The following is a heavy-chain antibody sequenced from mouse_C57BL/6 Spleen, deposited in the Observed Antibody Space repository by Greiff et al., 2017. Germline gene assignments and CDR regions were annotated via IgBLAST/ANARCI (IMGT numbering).Heavy chain of an antibody. Sequence: DVHLVESEGGLVQPGSSMKLSCTASGFTFSDYYMAWVRQVPEKGLEWVANINHDGSSTYYLDPLKIRFIISGDNAKNMLYLQTCGLQSEDTATYYCASVGYFDVWGTGTTVTVSS. CDR3: ASVGYFDV. CDR1: GFTFSDYY. J-gene: IGHJ1*03. CDR2: INHDGSST. V-gene: IGHV5-16*01.